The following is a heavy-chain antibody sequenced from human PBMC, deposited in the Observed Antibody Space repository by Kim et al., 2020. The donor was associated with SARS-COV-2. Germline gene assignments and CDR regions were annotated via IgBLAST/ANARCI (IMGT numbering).Heavy chain of an antibody. CDR1: GYSFTSYW. CDR2: IYPADSQT. J-gene: IGHJ4*02. V-gene: IGHV5-51*01. CDR3: ARRNRITDS. Sequence: GESLKISCKGSGYSFTSYWIAWVRQMPGKGLDWMGIIYPADSQTRYSPSFQGQVTISADKSITTAYLQWNTLEASDTAMYYCARRNRITDSWGQGTLVTVPS.